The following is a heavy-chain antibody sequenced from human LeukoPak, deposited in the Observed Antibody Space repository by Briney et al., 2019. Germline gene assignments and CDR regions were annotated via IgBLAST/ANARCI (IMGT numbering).Heavy chain of an antibody. Sequence: GGSLRLSCAASGFTFSSYGMNWVRQAPGKGPEWISYISRSGATIYYADSVKGRFTISRDNAKNSLYLQMSSLGAEDTAIYYCSRDRGGGGIYFDYWGQGTLVTVSS. CDR3: SRDRGGGGIYFDY. D-gene: IGHD2-15*01. J-gene: IGHJ4*02. CDR1: GFTFSSYG. V-gene: IGHV3-48*03. CDR2: ISRSGATI.